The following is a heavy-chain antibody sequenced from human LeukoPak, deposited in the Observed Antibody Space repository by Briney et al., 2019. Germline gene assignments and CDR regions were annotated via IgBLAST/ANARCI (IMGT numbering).Heavy chain of an antibody. CDR1: GFSFPSHS. Sequence: GGSLRLSCAASGFSFPSHSFHWVRQSPGKGLEWVAYIGTSSSTIYQAKSVKGRFSISRDNAKNSLFLQMDSLRVEDTDVYYCARDRGTFGVVDSWGQGTLVAVSS. D-gene: IGHD3-3*01. J-gene: IGHJ4*02. V-gene: IGHV3-48*04. CDR2: IGTSSSTI. CDR3: ARDRGTFGVVDS.